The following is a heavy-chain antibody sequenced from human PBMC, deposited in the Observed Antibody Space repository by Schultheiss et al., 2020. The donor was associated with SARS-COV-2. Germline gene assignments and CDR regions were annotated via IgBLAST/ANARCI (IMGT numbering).Heavy chain of an antibody. V-gene: IGHV3-9*01. CDR3: AKVGGPPTNYYYYYMDV. CDR1: GFTFDDYA. D-gene: IGHD3-3*01. CDR2: ISWNSGSI. Sequence: GGSLRLSCAASGFTFDDYAMHWVRQAPGKGLEWVSGISWNSGSIGYADSVKGRFTISRDNAKNSLYLQMNSLRAEDTALYYCAKVGGPPTNYYYYYMDVWGKGTTVTVSS. J-gene: IGHJ6*03.